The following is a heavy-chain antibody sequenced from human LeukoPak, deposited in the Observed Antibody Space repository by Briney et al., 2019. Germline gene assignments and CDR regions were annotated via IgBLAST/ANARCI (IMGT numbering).Heavy chain of an antibody. D-gene: IGHD3-22*01. V-gene: IGHV3-53*01. J-gene: IGHJ4*02. Sequence: PGGSLRLSCAASGVTVSNSYMSWVRQAPGKGLEWVSVIYSDGSTFHADSVKGRFTISRDNSKNTLYLQMNSLRAEDMAVYYCATYYYDSSAHGYWGQGTLVTVSS. CDR3: ATYYYDSSAHGY. CDR1: GVTVSNSY. CDR2: IYSDGST.